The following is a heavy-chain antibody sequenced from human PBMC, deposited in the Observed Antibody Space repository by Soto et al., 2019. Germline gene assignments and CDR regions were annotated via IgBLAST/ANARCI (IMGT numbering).Heavy chain of an antibody. D-gene: IGHD3-16*02. CDR1: GGSFSGYY. V-gene: IGHV4-34*01. CDR2: INHSGRT. J-gene: IGHJ4*02. Sequence: PSETLSLTCAVYGGSFSGYYWSWIRQPPGKGLEWIGEINHSGRTNYNPSLKSRVTISVDTSKNQFSLKLSSVTAADTAVYYCAREAIYDYVWGSYRGRTAYYFDYWGQGTLVTVSS. CDR3: AREAIYDYVWGSYRGRTAYYFDY.